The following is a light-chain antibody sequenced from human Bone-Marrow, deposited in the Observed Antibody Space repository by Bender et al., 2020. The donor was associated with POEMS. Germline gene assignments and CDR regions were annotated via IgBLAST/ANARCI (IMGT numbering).Light chain of an antibody. CDR2: SNY. J-gene: IGLJ2*01. CDR3: SSYGGNNNLL. Sequence: QSVLTQPPSASGTPGQSVIISCSGTDSNFGGNHVNWYQHLPGSAPRLVVYSNYQRPSGVPARFSGSKSGNTASLTVSGLQAEDEADYYCSSYGGNNNLLFGGGTKLTVL. V-gene: IGLV1-44*01. CDR1: DSNFGGNH.